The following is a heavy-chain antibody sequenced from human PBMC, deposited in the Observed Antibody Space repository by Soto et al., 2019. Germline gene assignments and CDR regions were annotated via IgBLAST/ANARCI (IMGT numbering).Heavy chain of an antibody. D-gene: IGHD2-8*01. CDR1: GFTFSSYA. CDR3: AKAGYCTNGVCYMMGDAFDI. CDR2: ISGSGGST. Sequence: GGSLRLSCAASGFTFSSYAMSWVRQAPGKGLEWVSAISGSGGSTYYADSVKGRFTISRDNSKNTLYLQMNSLRAEDTAVYYCAKAGYCTNGVCYMMGDAFDIWGQGTMVTVSS. J-gene: IGHJ3*02. V-gene: IGHV3-23*01.